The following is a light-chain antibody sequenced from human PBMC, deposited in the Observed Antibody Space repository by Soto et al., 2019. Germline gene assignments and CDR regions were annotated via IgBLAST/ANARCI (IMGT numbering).Light chain of an antibody. Sequence: LTQSRGTLSLSPGERATLSFRASPGVSSNNLAWYQHKAGQAPSLLMYDASNRATGIPARFSGSGSGTDFTLTISSLEPEDFAVYYCQQRSNWLLTFGGGTKVDI. CDR2: DAS. CDR3: QQRSNWLLT. CDR1: PGVSSNN. V-gene: IGKV3D-11*01. J-gene: IGKJ4*01.